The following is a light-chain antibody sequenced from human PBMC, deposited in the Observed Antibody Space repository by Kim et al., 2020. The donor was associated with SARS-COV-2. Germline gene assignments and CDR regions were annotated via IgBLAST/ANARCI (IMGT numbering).Light chain of an antibody. J-gene: IGLJ2*01. CDR3: QTWGTGIHV. V-gene: IGLV4-69*01. Sequence: QLVLTQSPSASASLGASVKLTCTLSSGHISYAIAWHQQQPEKGPRYLMKVNSDGSHSKGDGIPDRFSGSSSGAERYLTISSLQSEDEADYYCQTWGTGIHVFGGGTQLNVL. CDR1: SGHISYA. CDR2: VNSDGSH.